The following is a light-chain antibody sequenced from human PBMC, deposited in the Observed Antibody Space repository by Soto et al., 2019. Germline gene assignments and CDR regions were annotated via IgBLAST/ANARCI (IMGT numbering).Light chain of an antibody. Sequence: IVLTQSPGTLSLSPGERATLSCRASQSVSNSYLAWYQQKPGQAPRLLIYSISSRAPGIPDRFSGSGSGADFPLTISRLEPAAFAVYYCQQFAGSITFGGGTKV. CDR1: QSVSNSY. CDR2: SIS. CDR3: QQFAGSIT. J-gene: IGKJ4*01. V-gene: IGKV3-20*01.